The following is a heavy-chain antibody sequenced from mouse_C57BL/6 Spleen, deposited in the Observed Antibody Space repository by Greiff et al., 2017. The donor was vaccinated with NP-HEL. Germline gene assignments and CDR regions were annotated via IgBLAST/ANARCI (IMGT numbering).Heavy chain of an antibody. CDR3: ARSPLRLAMDY. V-gene: IGHV1-54*01. D-gene: IGHD2-12*01. Sequence: VQLQQSGAELVRPGTSVKVSCKASGYAFTNYLIEWVKQRPGQGLEWIGVINPGSGGTNYNEKFKGKATLTADKSSSTAYMQLSSLTSEDSAVYFCARSPLRLAMDYWGQGTSVTVSS. CDR2: INPGSGGT. J-gene: IGHJ4*01. CDR1: GYAFTNYL.